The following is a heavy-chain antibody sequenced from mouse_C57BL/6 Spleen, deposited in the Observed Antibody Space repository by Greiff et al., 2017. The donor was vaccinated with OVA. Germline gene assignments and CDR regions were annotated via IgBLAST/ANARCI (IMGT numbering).Heavy chain of an antibody. CDR3: TYYYGSSNLFAY. Sequence: VQLQQSGAELVRPGASVTLSCKASGYTFTDYEMHWVKQTPVHGLEWIGAIDPETGGTAYNQKFKGKAILTADKSSSPAYMELRSLTAEDSAVYYCTYYYGSSNLFAYWGQGTLVTVSA. J-gene: IGHJ3*01. V-gene: IGHV1-15*01. CDR2: IDPETGGT. D-gene: IGHD1-1*01. CDR1: GYTFTDYE.